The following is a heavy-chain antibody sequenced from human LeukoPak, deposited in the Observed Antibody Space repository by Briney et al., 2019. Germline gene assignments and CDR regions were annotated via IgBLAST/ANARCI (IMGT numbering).Heavy chain of an antibody. Sequence: PGGSLRLSCAASGFTFSDYYMNWVRQAPGKGLEWVSIIYSNGSTFYADSVKGRFTVSRDTFKNILSLQMNSLRAEDTAKYYCARDFCSSDACPFRDDAFDLWGQGTMVTVSS. J-gene: IGHJ3*01. CDR2: IYSNGST. CDR1: GFTFSDYY. D-gene: IGHD2-2*01. V-gene: IGHV3-53*01. CDR3: ARDFCSSDACPFRDDAFDL.